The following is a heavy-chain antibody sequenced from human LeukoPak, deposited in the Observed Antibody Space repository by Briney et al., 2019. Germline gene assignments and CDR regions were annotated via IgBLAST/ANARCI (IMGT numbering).Heavy chain of an antibody. CDR2: IYYSGST. D-gene: IGHD6-6*01. Sequence: SETLSLTCTVSGGSISSYYWSWIRQPPGKGLEWIGYIYYSGSTNYNPSLKSRVTISVDTSKNQFSLKLSSVTAADTAVYYCAREIEYSSSGRLGLDYWGQGTLVTVSS. V-gene: IGHV4-59*12. CDR3: AREIEYSSSGRLGLDY. CDR1: GGSISSYY. J-gene: IGHJ4*02.